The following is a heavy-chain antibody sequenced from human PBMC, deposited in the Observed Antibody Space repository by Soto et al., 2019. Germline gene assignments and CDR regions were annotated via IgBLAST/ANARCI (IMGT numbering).Heavy chain of an antibody. V-gene: IGHV1-46*01. CDR3: ARGDIVAIFGMDV. D-gene: IGHD5-12*01. Sequence: ASVKVSCKASGYTFTSYYMHWVRQAPGQGLEWMGIINPSGGSTTYAQKFQGRVTMTRDTSTSTVYMELSSLRSEGTAVYYCARGDIVAIFGMDVWGQGTTVAVSS. CDR1: GYTFTSYY. CDR2: INPSGGST. J-gene: IGHJ6*02.